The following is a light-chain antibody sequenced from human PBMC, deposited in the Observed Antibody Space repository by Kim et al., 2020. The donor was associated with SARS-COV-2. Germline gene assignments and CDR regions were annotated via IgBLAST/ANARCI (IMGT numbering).Light chain of an antibody. CDR1: RDISHW. CDR3: HQANSYQYT. Sequence: DIQMTQSPSSVSAFVGDRVTITCRASRDISHWLAWYQQRPGKAPRLLIRAASILQSGVPSRFSGSGSGTDFTLTISSLQPEDLATYYYHQANSYQYTFGQGTKVDIK. CDR2: AAS. J-gene: IGKJ2*01. V-gene: IGKV1-12*01.